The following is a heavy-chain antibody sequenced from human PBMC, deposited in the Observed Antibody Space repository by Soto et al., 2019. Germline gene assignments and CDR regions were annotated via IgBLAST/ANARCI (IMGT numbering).Heavy chain of an antibody. V-gene: IGHV4-34*01. CDR2: INHSGST. Sequence: QVQLQQWGAGLLKPSETLSLTCAVYGGSFSGYYWSWIRQPPGKGLEWIGEINHSGSTNYNPSLKSRVTISVDTSKNQFSLKLSSVTAADTAVYYCARGYNGDDFWSGYYTDYWGQGTLVTVSS. J-gene: IGHJ4*02. D-gene: IGHD3-3*01. CDR1: GGSFSGYY. CDR3: ARGYNGDDFWSGYYTDY.